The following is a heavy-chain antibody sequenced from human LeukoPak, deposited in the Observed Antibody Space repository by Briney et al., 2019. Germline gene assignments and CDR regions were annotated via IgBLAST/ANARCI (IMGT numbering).Heavy chain of an antibody. CDR1: GFTFSSYA. J-gene: IGHJ3*02. D-gene: IGHD6-13*01. CDR3: AKCMVAAAGTGGCAFDI. CDR2: ISGSGGST. Sequence: GGSLRLSRAASGFTFSSYAMSWVRQAPGKGLEWVSAISGSGGSTYYADSVKGRFTISRDNSKNTLYLQMNSLRAEDTAVYYCAKCMVAAAGTGGCAFDIWGQGTMVTVSS. V-gene: IGHV3-23*01.